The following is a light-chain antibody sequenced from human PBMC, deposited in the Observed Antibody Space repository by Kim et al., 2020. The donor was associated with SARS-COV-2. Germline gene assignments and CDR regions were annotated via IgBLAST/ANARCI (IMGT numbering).Light chain of an antibody. CDR2: DAS. CDR1: QGISSR. V-gene: IGKV1-12*01. CDR3: QHSYTFPFS. Sequence: DIQMTQSPSSVSASVGDRVTVTCRASQGISSRLAWYHQKPGQAPKLLIYDASSLQSGVPSRFSGTGSGTDFTLTITSLQPEDFATYYCQHSYTFPFSFGQGTKLEIK. J-gene: IGKJ2*03.